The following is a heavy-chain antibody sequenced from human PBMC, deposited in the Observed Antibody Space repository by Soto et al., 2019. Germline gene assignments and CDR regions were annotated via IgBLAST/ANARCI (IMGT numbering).Heavy chain of an antibody. CDR3: ARVGAARPRRYYYYYMDV. CDR1: GFTFSSYW. J-gene: IGHJ6*03. Sequence: GGSLRLSCAASGFTFSSYWMSWVRQAPGKGLEWVANIKQDGSEKYYVDSVKGRFTISRDNAKNSLYLQMNSLRAEDTAVYYCARVGAARPRRYYYYYMDVWGKGTTVTVSS. D-gene: IGHD6-6*01. CDR2: IKQDGSEK. V-gene: IGHV3-7*01.